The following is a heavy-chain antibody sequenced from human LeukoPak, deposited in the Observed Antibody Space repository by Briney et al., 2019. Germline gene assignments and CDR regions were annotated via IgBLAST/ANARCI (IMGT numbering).Heavy chain of an antibody. D-gene: IGHD3-10*01. CDR2: ISGSGGST. V-gene: IGHV3-23*01. Sequence: PGGSLRLSCAASGFTFSSYAMSWGRQAPGKGVEWDSAISGSGGSTYYADSVKGRFTISRGNSKNTLYLQMNSLRAEDTAVYYCAKFSRFGFGYWGQGTLVTVSS. CDR1: GFTFSSYA. CDR3: AKFSRFGFGY. J-gene: IGHJ4*02.